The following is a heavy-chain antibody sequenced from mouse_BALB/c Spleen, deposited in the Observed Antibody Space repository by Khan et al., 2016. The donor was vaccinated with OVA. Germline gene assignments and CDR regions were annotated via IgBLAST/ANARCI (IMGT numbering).Heavy chain of an antibody. J-gene: IGHJ2*01. Sequence: QVQLQQPGAELVKAGASVKMSCKASGYTFTSYWMHWVKQRLGQGLEWFAETNPTNGRTYYTEKFKSKATLTVDKSSSTAYMLLSGPTFEDSAVDYCARSKKIVATYFDYWGQGTTLTVSS. D-gene: IGHD1-1*01. CDR1: GYTFTSYW. CDR2: TNPTNGRT. CDR3: ARSKKIVATYFDY. V-gene: IGHV1S81*02.